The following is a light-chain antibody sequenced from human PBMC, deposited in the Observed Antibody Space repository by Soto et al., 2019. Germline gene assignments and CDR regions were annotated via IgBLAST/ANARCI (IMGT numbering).Light chain of an antibody. V-gene: IGKV1D-16*01. CDR3: QQYNIYPLT. CDR1: EDINGW. J-gene: IGKJ4*01. CDR2: AAS. Sequence: DVQMTQSPSSLSASVGDRVTITCRASEDINGWLAWYQQKPEKAPKSLIYAASILQTGVPSRFSGSGSGTDFALTISSLQPEDSATYYCQQYNIYPLTFGGGTKVQIK.